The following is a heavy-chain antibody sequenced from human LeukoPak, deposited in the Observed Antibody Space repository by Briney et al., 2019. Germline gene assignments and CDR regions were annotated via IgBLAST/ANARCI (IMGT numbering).Heavy chain of an antibody. CDR3: AKRSRGAAAGFDP. D-gene: IGHD6-13*01. CDR2: ISGGGEST. CDR1: EFTFSSHA. V-gene: IGHV3-23*01. J-gene: IGHJ5*02. Sequence: PGGSLRLSCVASEFTFSSHAMNWVCQAPGKGLEWVSSISGGGESTYYADSVKGRFTVSRDNSKNTLYLQINSLRGEDTAVYYCAKRSRGAAAGFDPWGQGTLVTVSS.